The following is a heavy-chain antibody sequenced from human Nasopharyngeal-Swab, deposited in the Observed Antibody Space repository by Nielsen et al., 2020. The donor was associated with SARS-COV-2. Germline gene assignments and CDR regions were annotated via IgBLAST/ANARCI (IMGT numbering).Heavy chain of an antibody. V-gene: IGHV3-53*01. CDR3: ASPVFGVVSDAFDL. D-gene: IGHD3-3*01. CDR1: GIFVSGNY. CDR2: VYSGGST. J-gene: IGHJ3*01. Sequence: GESLKISCAASGIFVSGNYMHWVRQAPGMGLEWVSVVYSGGSTFYADSVKGRFTISRDNSKNTLYLQMNNLRPEDTAMYYCASPVFGVVSDAFDLWGQGTMVTVSS.